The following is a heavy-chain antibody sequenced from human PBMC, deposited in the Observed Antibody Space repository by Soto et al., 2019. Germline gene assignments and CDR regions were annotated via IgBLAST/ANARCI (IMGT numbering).Heavy chain of an antibody. CDR2: ISGSGGST. J-gene: IGHJ4*02. CDR3: AKDDGYDILTGYYTSGYFDY. CDR1: GFTFSSYA. V-gene: IGHV3-23*01. D-gene: IGHD3-9*01. Sequence: GGSLRLSCAASGFTFSSYAMSWVRQAPGKGLEWVSAISGSGGSTYYADSVKGRFTISRDNSKNTLYLQMNSLRAEDTAVYYCAKDDGYDILTGYYTSGYFDYSGQGTLVSVSS.